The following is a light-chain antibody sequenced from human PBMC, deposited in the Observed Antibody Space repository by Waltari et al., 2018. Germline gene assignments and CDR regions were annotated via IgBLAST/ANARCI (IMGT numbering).Light chain of an antibody. J-gene: IGLJ1*01. CDR3: QVWDSGSDHYV. Sequence: YVLTQPPPVSVAPGPTARPSCDGNNQCRKNVHWYPQNPGQAPVLVVYDDGNRPSGIPERFSGSNSGNTATLTISRVDAGDEADYYCQVWDSGSDHYVFGTVTKVTVL. V-gene: IGLV3-21*02. CDR1: NQCRKN. CDR2: DDG.